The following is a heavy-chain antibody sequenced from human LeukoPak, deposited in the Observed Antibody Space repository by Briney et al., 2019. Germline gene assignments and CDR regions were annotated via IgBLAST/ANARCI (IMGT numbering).Heavy chain of an antibody. J-gene: IGHJ4*02. CDR1: GFTFSSYI. Sequence: GGSLRLSCAASGFTFSSYIMNWVRQAPGKGLEWVSSISTSSSSTYYADSVKGRFTISRDNAKNSLYMQMNGLRAEDTAVYYCARAPVIPSQKGCFDYWGQGTLVTVSS. CDR3: ARAPVIPSQKGCFDY. CDR2: ISTSSSST. D-gene: IGHD3-16*02. V-gene: IGHV3-21*01.